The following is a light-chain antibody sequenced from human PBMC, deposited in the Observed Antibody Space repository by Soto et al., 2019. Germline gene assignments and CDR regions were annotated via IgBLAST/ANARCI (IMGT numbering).Light chain of an antibody. Sequence: QSALTQPASVSGSLGQSITISCTGTTSEVGAYNYVSWYQQHPGKAPQLVIYDVTNRPSGVSNRFSGSKSGNTASLTISGLQAEDEADYYCSSYTSSSTLVFGGGTKLTVL. CDR2: DVT. J-gene: IGLJ3*02. CDR1: TSEVGAYNY. V-gene: IGLV2-14*03. CDR3: SSYTSSSTLV.